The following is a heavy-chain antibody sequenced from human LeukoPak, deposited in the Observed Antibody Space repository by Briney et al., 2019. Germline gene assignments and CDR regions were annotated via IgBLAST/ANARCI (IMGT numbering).Heavy chain of an antibody. V-gene: IGHV4-4*02. D-gene: IGHD2-2*02. Sequence: PSGTLSLTCAVSGGSISSSNWWSWVRQPPGKGLEWIGEIYHSGSTNYNPSLKSRVTISGDTSKNQFSLKLSSVTAADTAVYYCARRARRCSSTSCYIDWGQGTLVIVSS. CDR1: GGSISSSNW. CDR3: ARRARRCSSTSCYID. J-gene: IGHJ4*02. CDR2: IYHSGST.